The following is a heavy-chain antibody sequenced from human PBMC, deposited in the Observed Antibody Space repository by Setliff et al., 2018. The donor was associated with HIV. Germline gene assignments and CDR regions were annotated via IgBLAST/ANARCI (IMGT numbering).Heavy chain of an antibody. CDR2: INYGRTT. Sequence: KTSETLCLTCAVYGGSFSGYYWSWIRQSPGKGLEWIGEINYGRTTNYNPSLESRVTISVDTSKNQFSLRMKSVNAGDTGKYYCVRRRGPMVRGVDPSPSYYFDYWGQGTLVTVSS. J-gene: IGHJ4*02. V-gene: IGHV4-34*01. D-gene: IGHD3-10*01. CDR3: VRRRGPMVRGVDPSPSYYFDY. CDR1: GGSFSGYY.